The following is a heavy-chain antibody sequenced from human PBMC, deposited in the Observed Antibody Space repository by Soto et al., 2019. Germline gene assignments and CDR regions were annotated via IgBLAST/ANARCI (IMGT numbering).Heavy chain of an antibody. CDR1: GGSISSGGYY. CDR2: IYYSGST. D-gene: IGHD2-15*01. J-gene: IGHJ3*02. Sequence: QVQLQESGPGLVKPSQTLSLTCTVSGGSISSGGYYWSWIRQHPGKALEWIGYIYYSGSTYYNPSLKSRVTISVDASNNQFSLKLSSVTAADTAVYYCARSILQTPDAFDIWGQGTMVTVSS. V-gene: IGHV4-31*03. CDR3: ARSILQTPDAFDI.